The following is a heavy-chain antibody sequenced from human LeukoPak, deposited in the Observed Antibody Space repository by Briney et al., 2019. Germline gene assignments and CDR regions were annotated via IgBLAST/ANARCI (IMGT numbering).Heavy chain of an antibody. Sequence: SVKVSCKASGGTFSSYAISWVRQAPGQGLEWMGGIIPIFGTANYAQKFQGRVTITADESTSTAYMELSSLRSDDTAMYYCATAFGVVDFDYWGQGTLDTVSS. D-gene: IGHD3-3*01. CDR3: ATAFGVVDFDY. CDR2: IIPIFGTA. CDR1: GGTFSSYA. J-gene: IGHJ4*02. V-gene: IGHV1-69*13.